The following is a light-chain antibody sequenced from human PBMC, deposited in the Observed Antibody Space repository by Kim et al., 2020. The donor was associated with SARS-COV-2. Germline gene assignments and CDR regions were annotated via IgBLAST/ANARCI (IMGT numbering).Light chain of an antibody. CDR1: SSDIGAYNY. CDR2: HVS. J-gene: IGLJ3*02. CDR3: SSFTTSDAWV. V-gene: IGLV2-14*04. Sequence: GQSFTISCTGTSSDIGAYNYVSWCQQHPGKAPKLLIFHVSKRPSGVSSRFSGSKSANTASLTISGLQAEDEADYYCSSFTTSDAWVFGGGTKVTVL.